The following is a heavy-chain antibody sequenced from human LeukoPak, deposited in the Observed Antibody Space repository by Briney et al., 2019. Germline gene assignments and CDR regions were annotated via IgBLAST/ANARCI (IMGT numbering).Heavy chain of an antibody. CDR3: ARFLRVPAAVYYYYGMDV. J-gene: IGHJ6*02. D-gene: IGHD2-2*01. CDR1: GGSISSGSYY. V-gene: IGHV4-61*02. Sequence: SQTLSLTCTVSGGSISSGSYYWSWIRQPAGKGLEWIGRIYTSGSTNYNPSLKSRVTISVDTSKDQFSLKLSSVTAADTAVYYCARFLRVPAAVYYYYGMDVWGQGTTVTVSS. CDR2: IYTSGST.